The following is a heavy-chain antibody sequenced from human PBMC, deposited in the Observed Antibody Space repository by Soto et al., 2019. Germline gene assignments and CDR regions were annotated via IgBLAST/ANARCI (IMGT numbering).Heavy chain of an antibody. CDR1: GFTFSSYA. CDR3: AKVKGYPQYYFDY. V-gene: IGHV3-23*01. D-gene: IGHD1-1*01. Sequence: PGGSLRLSCAASGFTFSSYAMSWVRQAPGKGLEWVSAISGSGGSTYYADSVKGRFTISRDNSKNTLYLQMNSPRAEDTAVYYCAKVKGYPQYYFDYWGQGTLVTVSS. CDR2: ISGSGGST. J-gene: IGHJ4*02.